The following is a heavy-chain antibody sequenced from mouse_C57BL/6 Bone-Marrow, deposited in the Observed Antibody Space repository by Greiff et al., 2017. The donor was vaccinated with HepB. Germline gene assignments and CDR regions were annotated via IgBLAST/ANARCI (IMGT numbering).Heavy chain of an antibody. CDR3: VRQTPPLVVAGPYAMDY. Sequence: EVHLVESGGGLVQPKGSLKLSCAASGFSFNTYAMNWVRQAPGKGLEWVARIRSKSNNYATYYADSVKDRFTISRDDSESMLYLQMNNLKTEDTAMYYCVRQTPPLVVAGPYAMDYWGQGTSVTVSS. J-gene: IGHJ4*01. V-gene: IGHV10-1*01. CDR2: IRSKSNNYAT. D-gene: IGHD1-1*01. CDR1: GFSFNTYA.